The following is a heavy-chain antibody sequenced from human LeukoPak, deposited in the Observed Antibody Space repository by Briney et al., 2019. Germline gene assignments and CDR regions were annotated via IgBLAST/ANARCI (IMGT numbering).Heavy chain of an antibody. CDR1: GFTFSSYG. V-gene: IGHV3-30*02. Sequence: PGGSLRLSCAASGFTFSSYGMHWVRQAPGKGLEWVAFIRYDGSNKYYADSVKGRFTISRDNSKNTLYLQMNSLRAEDTAVYYCAKLTVTTSAAIAAAGTEFDYWGQGTLVTVSS. CDR3: AKLTVTTSAAIAAAGTEFDY. D-gene: IGHD6-13*01. CDR2: IRYDGSNK. J-gene: IGHJ4*02.